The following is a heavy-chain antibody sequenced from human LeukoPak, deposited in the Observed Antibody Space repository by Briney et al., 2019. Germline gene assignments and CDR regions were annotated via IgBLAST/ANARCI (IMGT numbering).Heavy chain of an antibody. D-gene: IGHD3-16*01. CDR1: GFTFSSYA. CDR3: ARASQGVYYFDY. V-gene: IGHV3-30*04. J-gene: IGHJ4*02. CDR2: ISYDGSNK. Sequence: GGSLRLSCAASGFTFSSYAMHWVRQAPGKGLEWVVVISYDGSNKYYADSVKGRFTISRDNSKNTLYLQMNSLRAEDTAVYYCARASQGVYYFDYWGQGTLVTVSS.